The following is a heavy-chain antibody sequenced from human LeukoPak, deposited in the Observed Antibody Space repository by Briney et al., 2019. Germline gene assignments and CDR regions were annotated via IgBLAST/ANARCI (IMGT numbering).Heavy chain of an antibody. D-gene: IGHD2-2*01. V-gene: IGHV3-30*01. CDR3: ARDLGCSSSSCTTNWLDP. CDR1: GFSFSSYA. J-gene: IGHJ5*02. Sequence: GGSLRLSCAASGFSFSSYAMHWVRQAPGKGLEWVAVISYDGSDKLYADYVRGRFTISRDNSKNTLYLQMNSLRVEDTAVYYCARDLGCSSSSCTTNWLDPWGQGTLVTVSS. CDR2: ISYDGSDK.